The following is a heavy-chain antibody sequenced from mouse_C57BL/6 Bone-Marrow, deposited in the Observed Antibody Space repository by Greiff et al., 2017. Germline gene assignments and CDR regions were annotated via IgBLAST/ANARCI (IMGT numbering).Heavy chain of an antibody. J-gene: IGHJ3*01. CDR3: ARERMVRFAY. CDR2: IHPNSGST. Sequence: QVHVKQSGAELVKPGASVKLSCKASGYTFTSYWMHWVKQRPGQGLEWIGMIHPNSGSTNYNEKFKSKATLTVDKSSSTAYMQLSSLTSEDSAVYYCARERMVRFAYWGQGTLVTVSA. CDR1: GYTFTSYW. D-gene: IGHD2-3*01. V-gene: IGHV1-64*01.